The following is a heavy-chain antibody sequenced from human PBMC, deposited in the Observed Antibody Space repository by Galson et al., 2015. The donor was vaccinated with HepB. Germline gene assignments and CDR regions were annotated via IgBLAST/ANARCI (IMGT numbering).Heavy chain of an antibody. V-gene: IGHV5-10-1*01. CDR1: GSTFTKYW. D-gene: IGHD4-17*01. CDR2: IDPSDSYT. J-gene: IGHJ4*01. CDR3: ARHRDGGYSLDH. Sequence: QSGAEVTKPGESLKISCKGSGSTFTKYWINWVRQMPGKGLEWMGRIDPSDSYTDYNPSFQGRVTISVDKSISTVYLQASGLKASDTAIYYCARHRDGGYSLDHWGQGTLVAVSS.